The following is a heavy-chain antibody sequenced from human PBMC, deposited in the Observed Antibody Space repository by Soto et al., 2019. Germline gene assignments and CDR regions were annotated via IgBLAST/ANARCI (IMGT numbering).Heavy chain of an antibody. J-gene: IGHJ5*02. Sequence: PSETLSLTCTVSGGSISSYYWSWIRQPPGKGLEWIGYFFYTGSTNYNPSLKSRLTISGDTSKNQFYLRLTSVTAADTAVYYCAMVSAVTGLGWFGPWGQGTLVTVSS. V-gene: IGHV4-59*01. CDR1: GGSISSYY. CDR3: AMVSAVTGLGWFGP. D-gene: IGHD6-19*01. CDR2: FFYTGST.